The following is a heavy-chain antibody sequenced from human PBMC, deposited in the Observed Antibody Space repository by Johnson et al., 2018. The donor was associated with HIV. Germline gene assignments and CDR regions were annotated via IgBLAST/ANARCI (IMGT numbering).Heavy chain of an antibody. CDR2: IYSGGST. J-gene: IGHJ3*02. Sequence: VQLVESGGGLVQPGGSLRLSCAASGFTVSSNYMSWVRQAQGKGLEWVSVIYSGGSTYYADSVKGRFTISRDNAKNSLYLQMTSLRAEDTALYYCARGFWRQVIPGAFDIWGQGKMVTVSS. CDR3: ARGFWRQVIPGAFDI. V-gene: IGHV3-66*01. D-gene: IGHD2-21*01. CDR1: GFTVSSNY.